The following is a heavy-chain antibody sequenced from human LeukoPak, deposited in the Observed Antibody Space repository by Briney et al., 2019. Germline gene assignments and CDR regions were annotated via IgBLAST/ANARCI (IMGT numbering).Heavy chain of an antibody. J-gene: IGHJ6*02. D-gene: IGHD3-3*01. V-gene: IGHV4-4*02. CDR3: ARSRQDYDFWSGYYTGSSYGTDV. Sequence: ASETLSLTCAVSGGSISSSNWWSWVRQPPGKGLEWIGEIYHSGSTNYNPSLKSRVTISVDKSKNQFSLKLSSVTAADTAVYYCARSRQDYDFWSGYYTGSSYGTDVWGQGTTVTVSS. CDR2: IYHSGST. CDR1: GGSISSSNW.